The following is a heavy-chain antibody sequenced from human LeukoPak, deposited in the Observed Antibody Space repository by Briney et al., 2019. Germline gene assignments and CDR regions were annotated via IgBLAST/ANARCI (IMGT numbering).Heavy chain of an antibody. J-gene: IGHJ3*02. D-gene: IGHD6-19*01. CDR1: GFTFSSYA. CDR3: AKDLIAVAGPDAFDT. Sequence: RSGGSLRLSCAASGFTFSSYAMSWVRQAPGKGLEWVSAISGSGGSTYYADSVKGRFTISRDNSKNTLYLQMNSLRAEDTAVYYCAKDLIAVAGPDAFDTWGQGTMVTVSS. CDR2: ISGSGGST. V-gene: IGHV3-23*01.